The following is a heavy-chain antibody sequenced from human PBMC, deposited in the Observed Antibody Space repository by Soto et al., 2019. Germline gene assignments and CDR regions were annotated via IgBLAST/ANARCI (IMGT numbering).Heavy chain of an antibody. D-gene: IGHD5-12*01. CDR1: GFTFSSYH. CDR3: VRDGVYDSFDY. Sequence: EVQLVESGGALGQPGGSLRLSCTASGFTFSSYHMNGVRQAPGEGLEWVSHISSGGGTMSYADSVKGRFTISRDNAMNSLLLQMNSLSAEDTALYYCVRDGVYDSFDYWGQGPLVTVSS. CDR2: ISSGGGTM. J-gene: IGHJ4*02. V-gene: IGHV3-48*03.